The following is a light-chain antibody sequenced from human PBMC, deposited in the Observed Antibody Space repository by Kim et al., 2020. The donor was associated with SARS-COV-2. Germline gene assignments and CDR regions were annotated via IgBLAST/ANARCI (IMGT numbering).Light chain of an antibody. V-gene: IGKV1-17*03. J-gene: IGKJ4*01. CDR3: LQHANYPLT. CDR2: AAS. CDR1: QDISTD. Sequence: DIQMTQSPSSTSASVGDRVTITCRATQDISTDLVWFQQKVGGVPRRLIYAASRLQSGVPPRFSGSGSGTDFTLTISGLQPEDFATYYCLQHANYPLTFGGGTQLDIK.